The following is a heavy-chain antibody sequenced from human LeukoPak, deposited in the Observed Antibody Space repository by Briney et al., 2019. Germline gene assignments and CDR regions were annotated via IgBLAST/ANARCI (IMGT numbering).Heavy chain of an antibody. D-gene: IGHD7-27*01. CDR2: IRYDGSNK. Sequence: GGSLRLSCAASGFTFSSYGMHWVRQAPGKGLEWVAFIRYDGSNKYYADSVKGRFTISRDNSKNTLYLQMNSLRAEDTAVYYCAXDLLGIGDYYYYYGMDVWGQGTTVTVSS. CDR3: AXDLLGIGDYYYYYGMDV. CDR1: GFTFSSYG. J-gene: IGHJ6*02. V-gene: IGHV3-30*02.